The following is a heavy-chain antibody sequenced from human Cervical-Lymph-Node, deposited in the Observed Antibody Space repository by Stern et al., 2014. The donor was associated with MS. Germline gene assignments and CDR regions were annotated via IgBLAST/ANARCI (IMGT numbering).Heavy chain of an antibody. V-gene: IGHV2-5*02. D-gene: IGHD6-13*01. J-gene: IGHJ1*01. Sequence: QVTLKESGPTLVKPTQTLTLTCTFSGFSLSTSGVGVGWIRQPPGKALEXLALIYWDDDKRYSPSLKSRLTITKDPSKNQVVLTMTNMDPVDTATYYCAHRPIAAAGTDAEYFQHWGQGTLVTVSS. CDR2: IYWDDDK. CDR3: AHRPIAAAGTDAEYFQH. CDR1: GFSLSTSGVG.